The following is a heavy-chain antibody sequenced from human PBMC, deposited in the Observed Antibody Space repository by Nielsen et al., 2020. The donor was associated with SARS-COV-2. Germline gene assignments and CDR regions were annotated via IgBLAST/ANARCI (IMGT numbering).Heavy chain of an antibody. CDR1: GFTFSSYS. CDR3: ARGHSSGWYGGIYYFDY. D-gene: IGHD6-19*01. CDR2: ISSSSSYI. V-gene: IGHV3-21*01. J-gene: IGHJ4*02. Sequence: GGSPRLSCAASGFTFSSYSMNWVRQAPGKGLEWVSSISSSSSYIYYADSVKGRFTISRDNAKNSLYLQMNSLRAEDTAVYYCARGHSSGWYGGIYYFDYWGQGTLVTVSS.